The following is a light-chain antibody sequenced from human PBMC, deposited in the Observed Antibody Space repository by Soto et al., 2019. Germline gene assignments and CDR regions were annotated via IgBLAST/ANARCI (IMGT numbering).Light chain of an antibody. CDR2: WAS. CDR3: QQYYSTPLT. Sequence: DIVVTQFPDSLAVSLGERATINCKSSQSVLYTPNNKDYLAWYQQKPGQPPKLLIYWASTRESGVPDRFSGSGSGTDFTLTISSLQAEDVAVYYCQQYYSTPLTFGGGIKVEIK. CDR1: QSVLYTPNNKDY. J-gene: IGKJ4*01. V-gene: IGKV4-1*01.